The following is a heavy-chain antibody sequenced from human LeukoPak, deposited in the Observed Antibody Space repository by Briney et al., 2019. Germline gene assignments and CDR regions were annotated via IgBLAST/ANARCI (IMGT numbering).Heavy chain of an antibody. CDR1: GFTFSNYW. V-gene: IGHV3-74*01. CDR2: LNSDGSSS. Sequence: QPGVSLRLYCEASGFTFSNYWRHWVPQAPGKGLVWVSLLNSDGSSSNYADSVKGRFTISRDNSKNTMYLEVNSLRAEDTAVYYCAKQTEYNSNSPYHYWGQGTLVTVSS. CDR3: AKQTEYNSNSPYHY. J-gene: IGHJ1*01. D-gene: IGHD5-24*01.